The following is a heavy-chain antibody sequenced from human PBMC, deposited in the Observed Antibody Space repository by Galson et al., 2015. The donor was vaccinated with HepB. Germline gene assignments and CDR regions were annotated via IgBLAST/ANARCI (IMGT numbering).Heavy chain of an antibody. Sequence: SLRLSCAASGFTFSSFAMHWVRQAPGKGLEWVAVISYDGSNKYYADSVKGRFTISRDNSKNTLYLQMNSLRAEDTAVYYCARDTENIAARYYYYYGMDVWGQGTTVTVSS. D-gene: IGHD6-6*01. J-gene: IGHJ6*02. CDR2: ISYDGSNK. CDR1: GFTFSSFA. V-gene: IGHV3-30*04. CDR3: ARDTENIAARYYYYYGMDV.